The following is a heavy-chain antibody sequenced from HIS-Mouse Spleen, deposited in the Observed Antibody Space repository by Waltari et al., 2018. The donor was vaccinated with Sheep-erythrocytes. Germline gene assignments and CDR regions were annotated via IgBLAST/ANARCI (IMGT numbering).Heavy chain of an antibody. CDR1: GGSISSGDYY. Sequence: QVQLQESGPGLVKPSQTLSLTCTVPGGSISSGDYYWSWIRQPPGKGLEWIGYIYYSGSTYYNPSLKSRVTISVDTSKNQFSLKLSSVTAADTAVYYCARALANWGSSFDYWGQGTLVTVSS. CDR3: ARALANWGSSFDY. V-gene: IGHV4-30-4*01. D-gene: IGHD7-27*01. CDR2: IYYSGST. J-gene: IGHJ4*02.